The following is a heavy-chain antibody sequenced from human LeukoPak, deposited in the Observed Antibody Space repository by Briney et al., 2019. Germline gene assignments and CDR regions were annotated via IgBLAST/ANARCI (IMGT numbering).Heavy chain of an antibody. Sequence: SETLSLTCTVSGGSISSYYWSWIRQPPGKGLEWVGYIYYSGSTNYNPSLKSRVTISVDTSKNQFSLKLSSVTAADTAVYYCAREPTSYSGWYAGFDYWGQGTLVTVSS. V-gene: IGHV4-59*01. D-gene: IGHD6-19*01. CDR2: IYYSGST. CDR3: AREPTSYSGWYAGFDY. CDR1: GGSISSYY. J-gene: IGHJ4*02.